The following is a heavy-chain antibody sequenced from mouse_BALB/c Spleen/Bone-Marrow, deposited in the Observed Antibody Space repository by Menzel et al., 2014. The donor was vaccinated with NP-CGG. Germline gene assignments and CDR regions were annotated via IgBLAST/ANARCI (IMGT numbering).Heavy chain of an antibody. V-gene: IGHV1-9*01. J-gene: IGHJ2*01. CDR2: ILPGSDNT. CDR1: GYTFSNYW. CDR3: ARGNPFDF. Sequence: QVQLQQSGGKLMKPGASVKVSCKATGYTFSNYWIQWVKQRPGHGPEWIGEILPGSDNTNYNEKFKGKATFTADTSSNTAYMQLSSLTSEDSAVYYCARGNPFDFWGQGTTLTVSS.